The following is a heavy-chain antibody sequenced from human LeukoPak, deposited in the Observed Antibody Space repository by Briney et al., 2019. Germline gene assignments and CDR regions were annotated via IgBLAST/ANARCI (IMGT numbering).Heavy chain of an antibody. J-gene: IGHJ5*02. CDR2: INPNSGGT. CDR1: GYTFIGYY. V-gene: IGHV1-2*02. D-gene: IGHD1-26*01. Sequence: ASVKVSCKASGYTFIGYYMHWVRQAPGQGLEWMGWINPNSGGTNYAQKFQGRVTMTRDTSISTAYMELSRLRSDDTAVYYCARVPSGSYPLWFDPWGQGTLVTVSS. CDR3: ARVPSGSYPLWFDP.